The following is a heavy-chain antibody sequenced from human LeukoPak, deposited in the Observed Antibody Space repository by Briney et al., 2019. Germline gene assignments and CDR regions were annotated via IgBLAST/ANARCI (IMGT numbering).Heavy chain of an antibody. CDR2: IYYSGST. Sequence: SETLSLTCAVSGGSISSYYWSWIRQPPGKGLEWIGYIYYSGSTNYNPSLKSRVTISVDTSKNQFSLKLSSVTAADTAVYYCARESRTRDFDLWGRGTLVTVSS. V-gene: IGHV4-59*01. D-gene: IGHD1-14*01. CDR1: GGSISSYY. CDR3: ARESRTRDFDL. J-gene: IGHJ2*01.